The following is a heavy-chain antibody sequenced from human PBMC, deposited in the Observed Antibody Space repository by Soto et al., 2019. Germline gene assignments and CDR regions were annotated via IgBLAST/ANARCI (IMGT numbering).Heavy chain of an antibody. D-gene: IGHD1-1*01. J-gene: IGHJ4*02. CDR1: GGSISSPSYY. CDR3: ARLPGITTSRRDY. V-gene: IGHV4-39*01. Sequence: QLQLQESGPGLVKPSENLSLTCSVSGGSISSPSYYWGWIRQPPGKGLEWIGSIYYSGNTYYNPSVKSRVTIFVDTSRNQFALKVTSVTAADTAVYFCARLPGITTSRRDYWGQGTLVTVSS. CDR2: IYYSGNT.